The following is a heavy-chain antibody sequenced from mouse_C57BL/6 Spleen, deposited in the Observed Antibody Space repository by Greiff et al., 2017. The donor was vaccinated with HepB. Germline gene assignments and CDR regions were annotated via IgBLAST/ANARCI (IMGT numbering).Heavy chain of an antibody. V-gene: IGHV1-64*01. CDR2: IHPNSGST. J-gene: IGHJ2*01. Sequence: VKLQESGAELVKPGASVKLSCKASGYTFTSYWMHWVKQRPGQGLEWIGMIHPNSGSTNYNEKFKSKATLTVDKSSSTAYMQLSSLTSEDSAVYYCARSATMVTTGGFDYWGQGTTLTVSS. CDR1: GYTFTSYW. CDR3: ARSATMVTTGGFDY. D-gene: IGHD2-2*01.